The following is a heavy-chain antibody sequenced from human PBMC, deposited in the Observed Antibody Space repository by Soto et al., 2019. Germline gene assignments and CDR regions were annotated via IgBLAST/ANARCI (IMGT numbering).Heavy chain of an antibody. CDR2: IYYSGST. J-gene: IGHJ2*01. CDR3: ARHVVVVVAATVYFDL. CDR1: GGSISSGSYY. D-gene: IGHD2-15*01. V-gene: IGHV4-39*01. Sequence: SETLSLTCTVSGGSISSGSYYWGWIRQPPGKGLEWIGSIYYSGSTYYNPSLKSRVTISVDTSKNQFSLKLSSVTAADTAVYYCARHVVVVVAATVYFDLWGRGTLVTVS.